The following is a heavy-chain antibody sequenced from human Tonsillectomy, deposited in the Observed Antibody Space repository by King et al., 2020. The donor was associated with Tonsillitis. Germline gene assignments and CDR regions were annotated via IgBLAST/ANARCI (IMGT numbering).Heavy chain of an antibody. CDR3: AKDAVTGGGSVYYDMDV. D-gene: IGHD1-14*01. Sequence: VQLVQSGGGSVQPGGSLRLSCAASGFTFSSYAMSCVRQAPGEGLEWVSAISGSGRSAYYADSVKGRFTISRDNSKNTLYLQMNSLRAEDTAVYYCAKDAVTGGGSVYYDMDVWGQGTTVTVSS. V-gene: IGHV3-23*04. J-gene: IGHJ6*02. CDR2: ISGSGRSA. CDR1: GFTFSSYA.